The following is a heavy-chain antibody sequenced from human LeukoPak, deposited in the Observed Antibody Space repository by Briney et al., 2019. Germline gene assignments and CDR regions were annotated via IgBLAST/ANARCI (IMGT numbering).Heavy chain of an antibody. J-gene: IGHJ4*02. D-gene: IGHD3-22*01. Sequence: PGGSLRLSCAASGFTFSSYSMNWVRQAPGKGLEWVSSISSSSSYIYYADSVKGRFTISRDKTENTLYLQMNSLRAEDTAVYYCAKSSYYDASGYYREYYFDSWGQGTLVTVSS. CDR2: ISSSSSYI. CDR1: GFTFSSYS. CDR3: AKSSYYDASGYYREYYFDS. V-gene: IGHV3-21*04.